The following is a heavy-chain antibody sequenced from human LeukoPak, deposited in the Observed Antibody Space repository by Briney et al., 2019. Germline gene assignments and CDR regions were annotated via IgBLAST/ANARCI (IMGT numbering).Heavy chain of an antibody. Sequence: GGSLRLSCAASGFTFSSYEMNWVRQAPGKGLEWVSYISGSSSTIYYADSVKGRFTISRDNAKNSLYLQMKSLRAEDTGVYYCVISSGWKGGYYFDFWGQGTLVTVSA. V-gene: IGHV3-48*03. D-gene: IGHD6-19*01. J-gene: IGHJ4*02. CDR1: GFTFSSYE. CDR2: ISGSSSTI. CDR3: VISSGWKGGYYFDF.